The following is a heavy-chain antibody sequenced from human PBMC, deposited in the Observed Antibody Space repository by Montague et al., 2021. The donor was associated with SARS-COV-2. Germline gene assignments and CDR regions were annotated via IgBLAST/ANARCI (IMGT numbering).Heavy chain of an antibody. D-gene: IGHD3-10*01. J-gene: IGHJ4*02. V-gene: IGHV3-11*01. CDR2: ISSSGTSI. CDR3: ASPPGIRGREY. Sequence: SLRLSCAASGFTFSDYYMSRIRQAPGKGLEWISYISSSGTSISYADSVKGRVTISRDNAKKFLYLQMNSLRVDDTAVYYCASPPGIRGREYWGQGILVTVSS. CDR1: GFTFSDYY.